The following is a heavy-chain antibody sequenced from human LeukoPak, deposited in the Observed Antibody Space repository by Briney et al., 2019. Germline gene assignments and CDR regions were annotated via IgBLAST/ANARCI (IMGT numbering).Heavy chain of an antibody. D-gene: IGHD3-10*01. V-gene: IGHV4-4*07. CDR1: GSSISSYY. Sequence: SETLSLTCTVSGSSISSYYWSWIRQPAGKGLEWIGRIYTSGSTNYNPSLKSRVTMSVDTSKNQFSLKLSSVTAADTAVYYCARGVVRGVYHGMDVWGQGTTVTVSS. J-gene: IGHJ6*02. CDR2: IYTSGST. CDR3: ARGVVRGVYHGMDV.